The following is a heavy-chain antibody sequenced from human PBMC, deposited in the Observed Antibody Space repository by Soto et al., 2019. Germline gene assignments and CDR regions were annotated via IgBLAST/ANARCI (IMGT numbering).Heavy chain of an antibody. CDR1: GGSISISNW. D-gene: IGHD3-10*01. CDR3: ARGGYYFYMDV. J-gene: IGHJ6*03. V-gene: IGHV4-4*02. CDR2: IHHSGST. Sequence: QVQLQESGPGLVKPSETLSLTCAVSGGSISISNWWSWVRQTPGKGLEWIGQIHHSGSTNYSPSLTSRVTISVDNSKNQFYLEMTSVTAADTAVYYCARGGYYFYMDVWGKGTTVTVSS.